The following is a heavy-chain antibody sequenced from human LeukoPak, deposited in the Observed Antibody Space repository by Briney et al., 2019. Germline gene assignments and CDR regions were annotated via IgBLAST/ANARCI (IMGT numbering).Heavy chain of an antibody. D-gene: IGHD4-23*01. CDR2: IGDSGSGA. CDR3: SRVNCGGNSGYHFDY. J-gene: IGHJ4*02. CDR1: GFNFNYFA. Sequence: GGSLRLSCFASGFNFNYFAMSWVRQAPGRRLEWVSTIGDSGSGASYADSVRGRFTISRDNSKNMVWLQMHSLRADDSAVYYCSRVNCGGNSGYHFDYWGQGTLVTVSS. V-gene: IGHV3-23*01.